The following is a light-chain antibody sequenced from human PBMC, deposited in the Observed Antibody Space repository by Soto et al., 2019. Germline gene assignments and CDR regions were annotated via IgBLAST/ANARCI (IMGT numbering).Light chain of an antibody. CDR1: QSVSSSY. Sequence: EIVLTQSPGTLSLSPGERATLSCRASQSVSSSYLAWYQQKPGQAPRLLIYGASSRATGIPDRFSGSGSGTEFTLNISGLQSEDFATYYCQQYNNWPVTFGGGTKVDIK. CDR3: QQYNNWPVT. V-gene: IGKV3-20*01. J-gene: IGKJ4*01. CDR2: GAS.